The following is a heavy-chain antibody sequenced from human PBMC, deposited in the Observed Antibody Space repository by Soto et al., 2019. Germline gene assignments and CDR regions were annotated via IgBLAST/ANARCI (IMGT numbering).Heavy chain of an antibody. J-gene: IGHJ4*02. V-gene: IGHV3-23*01. CDR2: ISGSGGST. CDR1: GFTFSSYA. D-gene: IGHD5-18*01. CDR3: AKDHRGDSYGLYCDY. Sequence: GGSMRLSCAASGFTFSSYAMSWVRQAPGKGLEWVSAISGSGGSTYYADSVKGRFTISRDNSKNTLYLQMNSLRAEDTAVYYCAKDHRGDSYGLYCDYWGQGTMGTVSA.